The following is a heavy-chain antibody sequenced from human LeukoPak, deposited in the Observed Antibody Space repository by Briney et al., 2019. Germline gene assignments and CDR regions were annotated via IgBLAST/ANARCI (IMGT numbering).Heavy chain of an antibody. CDR1: GGSITNTNY. CDR2: VYHSGIT. CDR3: AGGYSSGWPYFDY. Sequence: SETLSLTCTVSGGSITNTNYWAWIRQPPGEGLEWIGSVYHSGITYYTPSLKSRVSISVDTSKNQFSLKLSSVTAADTAVYYCAGGYSSGWPYFDYWGQGTLVTVSS. J-gene: IGHJ4*02. V-gene: IGHV4-39*01. D-gene: IGHD6-19*01.